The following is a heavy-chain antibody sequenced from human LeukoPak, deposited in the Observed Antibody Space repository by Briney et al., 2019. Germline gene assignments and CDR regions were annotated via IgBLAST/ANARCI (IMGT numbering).Heavy chain of an antibody. CDR3: AKAARSPRVYYYMDV. V-gene: IGHV3-23*01. Sequence: PGGSLRLSCAASGFTFINYWMSWVRQAPGKGLEWVSAISGSGGSTYYADSVKGRFTISRDNSKNTLYLQMNSLRAEDTAVYYCAKAARSPRVYYYMDVWGKGTTVTVSS. CDR1: GFTFINYW. D-gene: IGHD6-6*01. CDR2: ISGSGGST. J-gene: IGHJ6*03.